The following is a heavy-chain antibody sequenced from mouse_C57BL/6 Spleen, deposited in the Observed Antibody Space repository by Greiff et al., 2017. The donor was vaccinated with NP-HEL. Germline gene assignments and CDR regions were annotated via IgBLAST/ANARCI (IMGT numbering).Heavy chain of an antibody. CDR1: GYTFTSSW. J-gene: IGHJ2*01. Sequence: QVQLQQPGAELVRPGSSVKLSCKASGYTFTSSWLHWVKQRPIQGLEWIGNLDPSDSETHYNQKFKDKATLTVDKSSSTAYMLLSSLTSEDSAVYYCARYYDYLYYFDYWGQGTTLTVSS. CDR2: LDPSDSET. V-gene: IGHV1-52*01. D-gene: IGHD2-4*01. CDR3: ARYYDYLYYFDY.